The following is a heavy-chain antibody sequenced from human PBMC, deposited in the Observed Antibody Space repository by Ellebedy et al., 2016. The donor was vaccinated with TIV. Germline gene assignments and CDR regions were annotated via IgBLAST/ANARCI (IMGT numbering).Heavy chain of an antibody. Sequence: GGSLRLSCAASGFTFISSAMSWVRQAPGKGLEWVSTITGSGDTTFYADSVTGRFSISRDNSNNTMYLQMNRLRAGDTAAYYCAKTRDYHDFVVSPTARYWYFDVWGRGALVTVSS. CDR1: GFTFISSA. CDR2: ITGSGDTT. D-gene: IGHD3-22*01. CDR3: AKTRDYHDFVVSPTARYWYFDV. V-gene: IGHV3-23*01. J-gene: IGHJ2*01.